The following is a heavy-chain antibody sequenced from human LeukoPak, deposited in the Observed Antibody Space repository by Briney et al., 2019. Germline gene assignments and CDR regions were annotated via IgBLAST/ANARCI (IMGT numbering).Heavy chain of an antibody. J-gene: IGHJ6*02. CDR3: ARDYYGSGSLGSPLDV. CDR1: GYTFTSYG. D-gene: IGHD3-10*01. CDR2: ISAYNGNT. V-gene: IGHV1-18*01. Sequence: PSVKLSCKASGYTFTSYGISCVRRAPGQRLEGMGWISAYNGNTNYAEKLQGRVTMTTDTSTSTAYLELRSLRSDDTAVYYCARDYYGSGSLGSPLDVWGQGTTVSASS.